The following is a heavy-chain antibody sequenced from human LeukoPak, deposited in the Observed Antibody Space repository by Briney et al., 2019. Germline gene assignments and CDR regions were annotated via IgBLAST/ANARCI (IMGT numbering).Heavy chain of an antibody. CDR2: ISSSGSTI. CDR3: ARDQDYYDSSGYPGY. J-gene: IGHJ4*02. Sequence: GGSLRLSCAASGFTFSVYYMSWIRQAPGKGLEWVSYISSSGSTIYYADSVKGRFTISRDNAKNSLYLQMNSLRAEDTAVYYCARDQDYYDSSGYPGYWGQGTLVTVSS. D-gene: IGHD3-22*01. V-gene: IGHV3-11*01. CDR1: GFTFSVYY.